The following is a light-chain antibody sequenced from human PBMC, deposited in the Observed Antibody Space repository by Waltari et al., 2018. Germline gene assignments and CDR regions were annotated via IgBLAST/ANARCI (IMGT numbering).Light chain of an antibody. V-gene: IGKV3-20*01. J-gene: IGKJ2*01. Sequence: RARQSRTRSYLTWYQQEPGQAPRLLIYGASSRAAGIPDRISGSGSGTDFTLTISSLEPEDFAVYYCQQYGSAVMYTFGQGTKLEIK. CDR1: QSRTRSY. CDR2: GAS. CDR3: QQYGSAVMYT.